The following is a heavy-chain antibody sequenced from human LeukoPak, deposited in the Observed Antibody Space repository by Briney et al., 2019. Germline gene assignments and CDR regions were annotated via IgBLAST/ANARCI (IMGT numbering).Heavy chain of an antibody. V-gene: IGHV4-39*01. D-gene: IGHD5-12*01. CDR1: GGSISSSSYY. J-gene: IGHJ4*02. Sequence: SETLSLTCTVSGGSISSSSYYWGWIRQPPGKGLEWIGSIYYSGSTYYNPSLKSRVTISVDTSKNQFSLKLSSVTAADTAEYYCASEYSGYAYFDYWGQGTLVTVSS. CDR3: ASEYSGYAYFDY. CDR2: IYYSGST.